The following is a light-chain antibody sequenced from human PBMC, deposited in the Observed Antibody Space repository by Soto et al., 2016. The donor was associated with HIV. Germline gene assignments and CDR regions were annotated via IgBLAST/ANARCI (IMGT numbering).Light chain of an antibody. J-gene: IGLJ3*02. CDR2: EDT. CDR1: KLGDKY. CDR3: QAWDSRTVV. V-gene: IGLV3-1*01. Sequence: SFELTQPPSVSVSPGQTTSITCSGDKLGDKYTAWYQQRPGHSPILVIYEDTKRPSGIPERISGSNSGNTATLTISGTQAMDEADYYCQAWDSRTVVFGGGIKLTVL.